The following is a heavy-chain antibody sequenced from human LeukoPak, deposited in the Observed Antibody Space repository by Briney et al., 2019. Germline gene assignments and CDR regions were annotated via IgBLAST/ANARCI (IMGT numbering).Heavy chain of an antibody. D-gene: IGHD2-2*01. J-gene: IGHJ6*03. CDR2: IIPIFGTA. CDR1: GGTFSSYA. Sequence: SVKVSCKASGGTFSSYAISWVRQAPRQGLEWMGGIIPIFGTANYAQKLQGRVTITTDESTSTAYMELSSLRSEDTAVYYCARAPAAIYYYYMDVWGKGTTVTVSS. CDR3: ARAPAAIYYYYMDV. V-gene: IGHV1-69*05.